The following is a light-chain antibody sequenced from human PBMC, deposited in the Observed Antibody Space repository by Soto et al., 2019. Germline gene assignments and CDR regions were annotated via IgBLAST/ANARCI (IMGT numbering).Light chain of an antibody. CDR2: GAS. CDR3: QQFGSPLT. Sequence: EIVLTQSPGTLSLSPGERATLSCRASQSVSSSYLAWYQHKPGQAPSLLIYGASPRATGIPDRFSGSVSGTDFSLTISRLEPEDLAVYFCQQFGSPLTFGPGTKVYLK. CDR1: QSVSSSY. J-gene: IGKJ3*01. V-gene: IGKV3-20*01.